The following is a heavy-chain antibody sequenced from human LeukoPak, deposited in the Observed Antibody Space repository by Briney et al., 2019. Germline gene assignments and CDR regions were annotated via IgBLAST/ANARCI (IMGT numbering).Heavy chain of an antibody. Sequence: ASVKVSCKASGYTFTSYGISWVRQAPGQGLDWMGWVSAYNGDTNYAQRFQGRVTMTTDASTSTAYMELRSLRPDDTAVYYCAGDCSTSCCPPFNYWGQGTLVTVSS. CDR1: GYTFTSYG. D-gene: IGHD2-2*01. CDR3: AGDCSTSCCPPFNY. V-gene: IGHV1-18*04. CDR2: VSAYNGDT. J-gene: IGHJ4*02.